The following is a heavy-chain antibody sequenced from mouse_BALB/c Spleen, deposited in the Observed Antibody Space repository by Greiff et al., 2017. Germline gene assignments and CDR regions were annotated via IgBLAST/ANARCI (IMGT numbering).Heavy chain of an antibody. CDR1: GYTFTSYY. J-gene: IGHJ3*01. Sequence: VQLQQSGPELVKPGASVRISCKASGYTFTSYYIHWVKQRPGQGLEWIGWIYPGNVNTKYNEKFKGKATLTADKSSSTAYMQLSSLTSEDSAVYFCARDLWFAYWGQGTLVTVSA. CDR2: IYPGNVNT. CDR3: ARDLWFAY. V-gene: IGHV1S56*01.